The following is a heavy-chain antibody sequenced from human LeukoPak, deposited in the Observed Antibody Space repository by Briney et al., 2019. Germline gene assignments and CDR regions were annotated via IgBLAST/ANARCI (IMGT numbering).Heavy chain of an antibody. CDR3: ARKSIAAAGYFDY. CDR2: ISSSSSCI. D-gene: IGHD6-13*01. J-gene: IGHJ4*02. CDR1: GFTFSSYS. V-gene: IGHV3-21*01. Sequence: GGSLRLSCAASGFTFSSYSMNWVRQAPGKGLEWVSSISSSSSCIYYADSVKGRFTISRDNAKNSLYLQMNSLRAEDTAVYYCARKSIAAAGYFDYWGQGTLVTVSS.